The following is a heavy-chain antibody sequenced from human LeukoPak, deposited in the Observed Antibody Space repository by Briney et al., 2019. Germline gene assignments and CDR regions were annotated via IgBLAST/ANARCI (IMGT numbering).Heavy chain of an antibody. J-gene: IGHJ4*02. Sequence: ESGPTLVNPTQTLTLTCTFSGFSLSTSGVGVGWIRQPPGKALEWLALIYWDDDKRYSPSLKSRLTITRDTSKNQVVLTMTNMDPVDTATYYCAHIRCGGDCYSLYFDYWGQGTLVTVSS. CDR2: IYWDDDK. V-gene: IGHV2-5*02. CDR3: AHIRCGGDCYSLYFDY. CDR1: GFSLSTSGVG. D-gene: IGHD2-21*02.